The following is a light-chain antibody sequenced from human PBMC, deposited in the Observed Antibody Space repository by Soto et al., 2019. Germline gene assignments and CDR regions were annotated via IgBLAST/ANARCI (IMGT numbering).Light chain of an antibody. CDR3: CSYSGSDSLL. CDR1: SSNIGAGYD. V-gene: IGLV1-40*01. CDR2: DVS. J-gene: IGLJ3*02. Sequence: QSVLTQPPSVSGAPGQRVTISCTGSSSNIGAGYDVYWYQQLPGTAPKVMIYDVSERPSEVPVRFSGSKSGNTASLTISGLQAEDEAEYLCCSYSGSDSLLFGGGTKLTVL.